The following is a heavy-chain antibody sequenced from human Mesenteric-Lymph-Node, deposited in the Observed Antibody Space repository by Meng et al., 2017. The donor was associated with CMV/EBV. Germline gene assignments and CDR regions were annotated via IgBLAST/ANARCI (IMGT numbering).Heavy chain of an antibody. CDR3: ARDWSSSGYNWFDP. Sequence: VYGGSISSSNWWSWVRQPPGKGLEWIGEIYHSGSTNYNPSLKSRVTISVDKSKNQFSLKLSSVTAADTAVYYCARDWSSSGYNWFDPWGQGTLVTVSS. J-gene: IGHJ5*02. V-gene: IGHV4-4*02. CDR1: GGSISSSNW. D-gene: IGHD3-22*01. CDR2: IYHSGST.